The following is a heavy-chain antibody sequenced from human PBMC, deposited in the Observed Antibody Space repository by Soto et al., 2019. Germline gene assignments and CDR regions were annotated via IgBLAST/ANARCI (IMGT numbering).Heavy chain of an antibody. J-gene: IGHJ2*01. CDR2: ISSSSSYI. D-gene: IGHD7-27*01. CDR1: GFTFSSYS. Sequence: EVQLVESGGGLVKPGGSLRLSCAASGFTFSSYSMNWVRQAPGKGLEWVSSISSSSSYIYYADSVKGRFTISRDNAKNSLYLQMNSLRAEDTAVFYCARVWDWYFDLWGRGTLVTVSS. V-gene: IGHV3-21*01. CDR3: ARVWDWYFDL.